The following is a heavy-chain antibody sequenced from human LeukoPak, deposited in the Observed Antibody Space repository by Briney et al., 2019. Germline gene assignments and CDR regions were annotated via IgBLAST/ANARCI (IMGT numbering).Heavy chain of an antibody. CDR1: GGTFSSYA. CDR3: ARGFDCSSTSCYTGYYYYYMDV. D-gene: IGHD2-2*02. V-gene: IGHV1-69*05. CDR2: IIPIFGTA. Sequence: SVKVSCKASGGTFSSYAISWVRQAPGQGLEWMGGIIPIFGTANYAQKFQGRVTITTDESTSTAYMELSSLRSEDMAVYYCARGFDCSSTSCYTGYYYYYMDVWGEGTTVTVSS. J-gene: IGHJ6*03.